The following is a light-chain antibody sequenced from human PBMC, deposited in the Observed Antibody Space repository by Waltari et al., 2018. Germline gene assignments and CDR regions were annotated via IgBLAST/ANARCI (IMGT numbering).Light chain of an antibody. CDR2: DVS. CDR1: SCDAGGYNY. J-gene: IGLJ3*02. CDR3: SSYTSISTLV. Sequence: QSALTQPASVSGSPGQAIPISCTGTSCDAGGYNYVSWFPQPPGRAPKLMIYDVSKRPSGVSNRFSGSKAGNAASLTISGLQAEDEADYYCSSYTSISTLVFGVGTKVTVL. V-gene: IGLV2-14*01.